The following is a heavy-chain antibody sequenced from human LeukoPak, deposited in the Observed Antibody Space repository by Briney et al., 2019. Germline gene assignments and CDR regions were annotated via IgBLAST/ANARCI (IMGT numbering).Heavy chain of an antibody. CDR3: AREPYDSSGYSYD. Sequence: GGSLRLSCAASGFTFSTYTMNWVRQAPGKGLEWVSSISSSSSYIYYADSVKGRFTISRDNAKNSLYLQMNSLRAEDTAVYYCAREPYDSSGYSYDWSQGTLVTVSS. J-gene: IGHJ4*02. D-gene: IGHD3-22*01. CDR2: ISSSSSYI. V-gene: IGHV3-21*01. CDR1: GFTFSTYT.